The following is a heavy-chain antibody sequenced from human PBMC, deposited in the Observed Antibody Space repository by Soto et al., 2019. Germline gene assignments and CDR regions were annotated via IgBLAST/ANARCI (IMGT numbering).Heavy chain of an antibody. CDR3: VRGDGDYNDGNGYLARH. V-gene: IGHV3-74*01. J-gene: IGHJ4*02. CDR1: EFNFRCYW. Sequence: GGSKRLSCTASEFNFRCYWMHWVRKETGKGLVWVSRINSDGSSTSCADSVQGRLTISRDNAKNTLYLQMNSLRAEDTAVYCCVRGDGDYNDGNGYLARHWGQGTLVTVSS. CDR2: INSDGSST. D-gene: IGHD5-18*01.